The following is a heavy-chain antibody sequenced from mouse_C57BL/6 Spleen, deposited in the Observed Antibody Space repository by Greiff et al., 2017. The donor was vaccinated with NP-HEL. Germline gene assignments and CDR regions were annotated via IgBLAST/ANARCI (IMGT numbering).Heavy chain of an antibody. Sequence: QVQLQQPGAELVKPGASVKLSCKASGYTFTSYWMHWVKQRPGQGLEWIGMIHPNSGSTNYNEKFKSKATLTVDKSSSTAYMQLSSLTSEDSAVYCCARVYCYYAMDYWGQGTSVTVSS. CDR1: GYTFTSYW. CDR2: IHPNSGST. J-gene: IGHJ4*01. D-gene: IGHD2-1*01. V-gene: IGHV1-64*01. CDR3: ARVYCYYAMDY.